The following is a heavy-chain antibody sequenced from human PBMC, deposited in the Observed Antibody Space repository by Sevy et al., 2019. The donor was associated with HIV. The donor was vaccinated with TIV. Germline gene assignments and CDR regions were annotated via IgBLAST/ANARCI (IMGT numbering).Heavy chain of an antibody. CDR3: ARVPTYYFGSGTYFDY. CDR1: GYTFSSNG. D-gene: IGHD3-10*01. V-gene: IGHV1-18*01. Sequence: ASVKVSCKASGYTFSSNGIAWVRQAPGQGLQWMGWIGVYNGNSNYAQNLRDRVTMTTETSTSTAYMELKSLRSDDTAVYYCARVPTYYFGSGTYFDYWGQGTLVTVSS. J-gene: IGHJ4*02. CDR2: IGVYNGNS.